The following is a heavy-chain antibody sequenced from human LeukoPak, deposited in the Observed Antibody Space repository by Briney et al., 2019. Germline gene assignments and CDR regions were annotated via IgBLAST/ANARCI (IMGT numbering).Heavy chain of an antibody. J-gene: IGHJ4*02. CDR2: ISYDGSNK. V-gene: IGHV3-30-3*01. CDR1: GFTFSSYA. Sequence: SGGSLRLSCAASGFTFSSYAMHWVRQAPGKGLEWVAVISYDGSNKYYADSVKGRFTISRDNSKNTLYLQMNSLRAEDTAVYYCARGDEPPFDYWGQGTLVTVSS. CDR3: ARGDEPPFDY. D-gene: IGHD1-14*01.